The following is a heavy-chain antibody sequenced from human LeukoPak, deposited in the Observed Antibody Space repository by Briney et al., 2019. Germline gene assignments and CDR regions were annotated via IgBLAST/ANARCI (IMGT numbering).Heavy chain of an antibody. J-gene: IGHJ5*02. D-gene: IGHD3-3*01. Sequence: ASVKVSCKASGGTFSSYAISWVRQAPGQGLEWMGWISAYNGNTNYAQKLQGRVTMTTDTSTSTAYMELRSLRSDDTAVYYCARVLRFSPNWFDPWGQGTLVTVSS. CDR3: ARVLRFSPNWFDP. CDR2: ISAYNGNT. CDR1: GGTFSSYA. V-gene: IGHV1-18*01.